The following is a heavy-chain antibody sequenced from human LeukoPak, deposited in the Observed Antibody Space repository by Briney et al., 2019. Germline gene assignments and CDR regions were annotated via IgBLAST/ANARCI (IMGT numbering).Heavy chain of an antibody. CDR3: AKMDIVLMVYAIRPSFDY. Sequence: GGSLRLSCAASGFTFSSYAMSWVRQAPGKGLEWVSAISGSGGSTYYADSVKGRFTISRDNSKNTLYLQMNSLRAEDTAVYYCAKMDIVLMVYAIRPSFDYWGQGTLVTVSS. V-gene: IGHV3-23*01. J-gene: IGHJ4*02. CDR1: GFTFSSYA. CDR2: ISGSGGST. D-gene: IGHD2-8*01.